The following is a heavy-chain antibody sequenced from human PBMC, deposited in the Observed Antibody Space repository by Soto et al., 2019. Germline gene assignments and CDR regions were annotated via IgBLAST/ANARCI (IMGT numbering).Heavy chain of an antibody. Sequence: LRLSCAASGFRFYDFAMHWVRQAPGKGLEWVSGISWNSGNIGYADSVKGRFTTSRDNAKNSLYLQMNSLRPEDTALYYCARFEYSRSSKWLDPWGQGALVTVSS. J-gene: IGHJ5*02. D-gene: IGHD6-6*01. CDR1: GFRFYDFA. CDR3: ARFEYSRSSKWLDP. V-gene: IGHV3-9*01. CDR2: ISWNSGNI.